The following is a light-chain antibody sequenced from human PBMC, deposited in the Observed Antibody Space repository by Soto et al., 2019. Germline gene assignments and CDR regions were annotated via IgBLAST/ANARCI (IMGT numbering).Light chain of an antibody. CDR2: AAS. CDR3: QQAKSFPVS. V-gene: IGKV1-39*01. CDR1: QSLLHKNGYNY. J-gene: IGKJ5*01. Sequence: MTQSPLSLPVTPGEPAAISCKSSQSLLHKNGYNYLNWYQQKPGKAPKLLIYAASILQSGVPSRFSGSGSGTDFTLTINNLQPEDFATYYCQQAKSFPVSFGQGTRLEIK.